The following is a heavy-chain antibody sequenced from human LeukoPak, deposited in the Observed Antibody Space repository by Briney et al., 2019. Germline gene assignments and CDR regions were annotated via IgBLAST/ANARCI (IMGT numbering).Heavy chain of an antibody. J-gene: IGHJ5*02. Sequence: ASVKVSCKASGYTFTSYYMHWVRQAPGQGLEWMGIINPSGGSTSYAQKFQGRVTMTRDMSTSTVYMELSSLRSEDTAVYYCARDCSSSSWYVLWFDPWGQGTLVTVSS. CDR3: ARDCSSSSWYVLWFDP. CDR1: GYTFTSYY. V-gene: IGHV1-46*01. CDR2: INPSGGST. D-gene: IGHD6-13*01.